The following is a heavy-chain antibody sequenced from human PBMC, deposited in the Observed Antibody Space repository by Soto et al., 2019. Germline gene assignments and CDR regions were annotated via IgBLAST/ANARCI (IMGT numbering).Heavy chain of an antibody. CDR2: ISWNSAAI. D-gene: IGHD6-13*01. J-gene: IGHJ4*02. CDR1: GFTFDDYA. Sequence: MQLVESGGGLIEPGRSLRLSCAASGFTFDDYAIHWVRQAPGKGLEWVSGISWNSAAIDYAVSVKGRFTIVRDNAMNSLYLQMNHLRTEDPSFYYCAKDRGSSSWDPIFDFWGQGILVTVSS. V-gene: IGHV3-9*01. CDR3: AKDRGSSSWDPIFDF.